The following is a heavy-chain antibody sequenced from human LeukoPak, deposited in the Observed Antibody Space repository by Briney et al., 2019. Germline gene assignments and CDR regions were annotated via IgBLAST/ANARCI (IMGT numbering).Heavy chain of an antibody. CDR1: GGTFSSYA. CDR2: INPNSGGT. Sequence: ASVKVSCKASGGTFSSYAISWVRQAPGQGLEWMGRINPNSGGTNYAQKFQGRVTMTRDTSISTAYMELSRLRSDDTAVYYCARGYRTVGAIEYFQHWGQGTLVTVSS. CDR3: ARGYRTVGAIEYFQH. V-gene: IGHV1-2*06. J-gene: IGHJ1*01. D-gene: IGHD1-26*01.